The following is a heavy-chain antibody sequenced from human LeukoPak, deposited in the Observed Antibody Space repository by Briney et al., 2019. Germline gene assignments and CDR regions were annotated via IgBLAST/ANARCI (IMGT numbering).Heavy chain of an antibody. Sequence: SVKVSCKASGGTFSSYTISWVRQAPGQGLEWMGRIIPILGIANYAQKFQGRVTITADKSTSTAYMELSSLRSEDTAVYYCARDLTAYCGGDCYPHYWGQGALVTVSS. CDR2: IIPILGIA. V-gene: IGHV1-69*04. J-gene: IGHJ4*02. D-gene: IGHD2-21*01. CDR1: GGTFSSYT. CDR3: ARDLTAYCGGDCYPHY.